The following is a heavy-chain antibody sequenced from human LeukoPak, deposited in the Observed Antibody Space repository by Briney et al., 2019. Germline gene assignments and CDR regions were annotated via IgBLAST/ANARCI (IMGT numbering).Heavy chain of an antibody. CDR1: GGSISSYY. CDR2: IYYSGST. D-gene: IGHD3-10*01. V-gene: IGHV4-59*08. CDR3: ARLGIMVRGVIRAGGNWFDP. Sequence: PSETLSLTCTVSGGSISSYYWSWIRQPPGKGLEWIGYIYYSGSTNYNPSLKSRVTISVDTSKNQFSLKLSSVTAADMAVYYCARLGIMVRGVIRAGGNWFDPWGQGTLVTVSS. J-gene: IGHJ5*02.